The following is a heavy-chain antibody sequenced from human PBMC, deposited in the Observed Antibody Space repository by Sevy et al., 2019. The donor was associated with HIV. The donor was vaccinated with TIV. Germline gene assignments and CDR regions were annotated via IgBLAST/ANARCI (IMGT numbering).Heavy chain of an antibody. J-gene: IGHJ4*02. CDR1: GFSFSSHG. D-gene: IGHD1-1*01. V-gene: IGHV3-30*03. Sequence: GGSLRLSCAASGFSFSSHGMHWVRQAPGKGLEWQSVISYDGNKKYYADSVKGRFTISRGNSKNTLYLQMNSLRPEDTAVYYCARDGGWYNYAPSDYWGQGTLVTVSS. CDR2: ISYDGNKK. CDR3: ARDGGWYNYAPSDY.